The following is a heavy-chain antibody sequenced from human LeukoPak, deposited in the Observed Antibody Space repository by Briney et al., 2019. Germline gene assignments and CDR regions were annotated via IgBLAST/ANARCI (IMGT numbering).Heavy chain of an antibody. J-gene: IGHJ4*02. CDR1: GDSVSSNSAA. CDR3: ARETTSLFDS. CDR2: TYYRSKWYN. Sequence: SQTLSLTCAISGDSVSSNSAAWNWIRQSPSGGLEWLGRTYYRSKWYNDYAVSVKSRITINPDRSKNQVSLQMNSVTREDTAVYYCARETTSLFDSWGQGTLVTVSS. D-gene: IGHD2/OR15-2a*01. V-gene: IGHV6-1*01.